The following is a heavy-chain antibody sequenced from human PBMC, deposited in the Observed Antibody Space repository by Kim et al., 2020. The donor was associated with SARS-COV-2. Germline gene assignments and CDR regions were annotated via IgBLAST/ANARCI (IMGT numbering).Heavy chain of an antibody. CDR3: ARGSQSSSWYDY. V-gene: IGHV1-69*04. J-gene: IGHJ4*02. Sequence: YAQKFQGRVTITADKSTSTAYMELSSLRSEDTAVYYCARGSQSSSWYDYWGQGTLVTVSS. D-gene: IGHD6-13*01.